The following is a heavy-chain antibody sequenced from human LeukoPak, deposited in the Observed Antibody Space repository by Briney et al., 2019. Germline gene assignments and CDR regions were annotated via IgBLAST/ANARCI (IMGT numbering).Heavy chain of an antibody. CDR2: ISGSGGST. V-gene: IGHV3-23*01. Sequence: GGSLRLSCAASGFTFSSYAMSWVRQAPGKGLEWASAISGSGGSTYYADSVKGRFTISRDNSKNTLYLQMNSLRAEDTAVYYCAKLSSGWYDYYFDYWGQGTLVTVSS. CDR1: GFTFSSYA. D-gene: IGHD6-19*01. CDR3: AKLSSGWYDYYFDY. J-gene: IGHJ4*02.